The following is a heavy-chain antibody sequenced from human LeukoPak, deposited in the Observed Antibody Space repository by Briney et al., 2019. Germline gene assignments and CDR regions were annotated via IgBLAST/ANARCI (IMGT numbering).Heavy chain of an antibody. CDR1: GDSIDSYY. J-gene: IGHJ3*01. CDR3: ARHGRHLWDGDSHDYAFEL. Sequence: SETLSLTCSVSGDSIDSYYWSWIREPPGKGLDWILFSHVSGNTRYSPSLRGRATVSVYTSKTQVSLHLASVPAAASAVSFCARHGRHLWDGDSHDYAFELWGQGTLVTVSS. CDR2: SHVSGNT. V-gene: IGHV4-59*08. D-gene: IGHD1-26*01.